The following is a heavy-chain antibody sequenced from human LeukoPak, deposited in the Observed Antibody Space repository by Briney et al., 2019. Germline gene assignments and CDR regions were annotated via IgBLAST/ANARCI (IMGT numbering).Heavy chain of an antibody. D-gene: IGHD1/OR15-1a*01. Sequence: ASVKVSCKASGYTFTGYHIHWVRQAPGQGLEWMGLTNLNSGGLNYAQKFQGRVTMTRDTSINTAYMELSSLTSDDTAVYYCARDDGTFNTDYWGQGTLVTVSS. J-gene: IGHJ4*02. CDR2: TNLNSGGL. CDR1: GYTFTGYH. V-gene: IGHV1-2*02. CDR3: ARDDGTFNTDY.